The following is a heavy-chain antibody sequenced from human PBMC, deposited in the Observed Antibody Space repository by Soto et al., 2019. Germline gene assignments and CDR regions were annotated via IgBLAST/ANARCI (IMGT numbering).Heavy chain of an antibody. Sequence: EVQLLESGGGLVQPGGSLRLSCAASGFTFDSYAMAWVRQAPGKGLQWVSVISASGGSTDYADSVKDRFTISRDNSNNTLYLHIYGLRAEDTAVYYCAKSPRYGSRRNYFDEWGQGTLVTVSS. CDR1: GFTFDSYA. D-gene: IGHD3-10*01. V-gene: IGHV3-23*01. CDR2: ISASGGST. J-gene: IGHJ4*02. CDR3: AKSPRYGSRRNYFDE.